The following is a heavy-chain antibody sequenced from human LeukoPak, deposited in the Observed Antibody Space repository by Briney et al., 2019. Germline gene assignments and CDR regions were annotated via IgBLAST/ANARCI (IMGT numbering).Heavy chain of an antibody. D-gene: IGHD2-8*01. V-gene: IGHV1-3*03. CDR3: ARGYTNQISNWFDA. Sequence: ASVKVSCKASGYTFNTYGITWVRQAPGQGLEWMGWINAGNGNTKYSQELQGRVTITRDTSASTAYMELSSLRSEDMAVYYCARGYTNQISNWFDAWGQGTLVTVSS. J-gene: IGHJ5*02. CDR2: INAGNGNT. CDR1: GYTFNTYG.